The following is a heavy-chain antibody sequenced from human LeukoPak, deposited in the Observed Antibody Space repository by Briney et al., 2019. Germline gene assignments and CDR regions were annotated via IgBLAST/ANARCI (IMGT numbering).Heavy chain of an antibody. CDR3: ARDWGGDFWSGYYRYYYYYGMDV. CDR1: GFTFSSYA. J-gene: IGHJ6*02. CDR2: IWYDGSNK. D-gene: IGHD3-3*01. V-gene: IGHV3-33*08. Sequence: GRSLRLSCAASGFTFSSYAMHWVRQAPGKGLEWVAVIWYDGSNKYYADSVKGRFTISRDNSKNTLYLQMNSLRAEDTAVYYCARDWGGDFWSGYYRYYYYYGMDVWGQGTTVTVSS.